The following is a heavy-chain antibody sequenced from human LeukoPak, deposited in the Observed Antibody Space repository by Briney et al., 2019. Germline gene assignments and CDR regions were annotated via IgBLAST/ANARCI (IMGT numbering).Heavy chain of an antibody. CDR3: ASRASIAAAGNEDYFQH. CDR2: IYYSGST. V-gene: IGHV4-39*01. J-gene: IGHJ1*01. D-gene: IGHD6-13*01. CDR1: GGSISSSSYY. Sequence: PSETLSLTCTVSGGSISSSSYYWGWIRQPPGKGLEWIGSIYYSGSTYYNPSPKSRVTISVDTSKNQFSLKLSSVTAADTAVYYCASRASIAAAGNEDYFQHWGQGTLVTVSS.